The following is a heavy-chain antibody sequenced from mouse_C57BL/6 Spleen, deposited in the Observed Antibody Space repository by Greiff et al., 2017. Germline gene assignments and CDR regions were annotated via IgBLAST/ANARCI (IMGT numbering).Heavy chain of an antibody. V-gene: IGHV3-6*01. Sequence: EVHLVESGPGLVKPSQSLSLTCSVTGYSITSGYYWNWIRQFPGNKLEWMGYISYDGSNNYNPSLKNRISLTRDTSKNQFFLKLNSVTTEDTATYYCARETETLAYWGQGTLVTVSA. CDR2: ISYDGSN. CDR1: GYSITSGYY. CDR3: ARETETLAY. J-gene: IGHJ3*01.